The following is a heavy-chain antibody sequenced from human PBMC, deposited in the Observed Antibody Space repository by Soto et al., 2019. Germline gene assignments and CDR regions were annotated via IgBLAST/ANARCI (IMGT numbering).Heavy chain of an antibody. CDR2: ISSNGGST. Sequence: EVQLVESGGGLVQPGGSLRLSCAASGFTFSSYAMHWVRQAPGKGLEYVSAISSNGGSTYYANSVKGRFTISRYNSKNTLYLQMGSLRAEDMAVYYCARGGTRFCWFDPWGQGTLVTVSS. D-gene: IGHD3-16*01. V-gene: IGHV3-64*01. CDR3: ARGGTRFCWFDP. J-gene: IGHJ5*02. CDR1: GFTFSSYA.